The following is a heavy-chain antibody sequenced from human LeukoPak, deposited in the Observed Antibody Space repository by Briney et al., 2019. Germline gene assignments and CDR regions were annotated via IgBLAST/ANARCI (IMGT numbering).Heavy chain of an antibody. Sequence: GASVKVSCKTSGHTFSGYHIHWMRQAPGQGLEWIGWIDPYSGGTHFAEKFQGRVTLTRDTSITTLYMELTNLKSDDTSIYFCARDIVAVDSNWFDPSGQGTLVTVSS. CDR1: GHTFSGYH. CDR3: ARDIVAVDSNWFDP. J-gene: IGHJ5*02. V-gene: IGHV1-2*02. CDR2: IDPYSGGT. D-gene: IGHD3-16*02.